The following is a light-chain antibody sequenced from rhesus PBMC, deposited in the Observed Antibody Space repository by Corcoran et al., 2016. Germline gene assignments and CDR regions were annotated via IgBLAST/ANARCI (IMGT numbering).Light chain of an antibody. CDR2: KAS. J-gene: IGKJ4*01. CDR1: ENVNNY. CDR3: QHGYGTPLT. V-gene: IGKV1-74*01. Sequence: DIQMTQSPSSLSASVGDRVTITCRASENVNNYLNWYQQKPGKAPKLLIYKASTLQSGVPSMFSGSGSGTDYTFTISSLQPEDVATYYCQHGYGTPLTFGGGTKVGIK.